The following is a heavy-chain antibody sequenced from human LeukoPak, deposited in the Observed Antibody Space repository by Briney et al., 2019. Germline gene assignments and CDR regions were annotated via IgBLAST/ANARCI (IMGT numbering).Heavy chain of an antibody. V-gene: IGHV4-30-2*01. CDR1: GGSISSGGYY. J-gene: IGHJ4*02. Sequence: SQTLSLTCTVSGGSISSGGYYWSWIRQPPGKGLEWIGYIYHSGSTYYNPSLKSRVTISVDTSNNQFSLRLTSVTAADTAVYYCARETTLTGYRSGLGFNYWGQGTLVTVSS. CDR3: ARETTLTGYRSGLGFNY. CDR2: IYHSGST. D-gene: IGHD6-19*01.